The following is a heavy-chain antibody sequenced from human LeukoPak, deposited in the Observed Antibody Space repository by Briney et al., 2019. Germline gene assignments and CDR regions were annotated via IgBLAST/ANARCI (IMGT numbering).Heavy chain of an antibody. CDR3: ARTKPDGQSDY. V-gene: IGHV4-59*01. CDR2: IYYSGST. CDR1: GGSFSGYY. D-gene: IGHD1-14*01. J-gene: IGHJ4*02. Sequence: PSETLSLTCAVYGGSFSGYYWSWIRKPPGKGLEWIGYIYYSGSTNYNPSLKSRVTISVDTSKNQFSLKLSSVTAADTAVYYCARTKPDGQSDYWGQGNLVTVSS.